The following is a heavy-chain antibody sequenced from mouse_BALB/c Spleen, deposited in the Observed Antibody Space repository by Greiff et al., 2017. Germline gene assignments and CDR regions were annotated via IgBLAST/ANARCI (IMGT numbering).Heavy chain of an antibody. CDR3: ARVHYSFDY. Sequence: EVQRVESGGGLVKPGGSLKLSCAASGFTFSSYAMSWVRQSPEKRLEWVAEISSGGSYTYYPDTVTGRFTISRDNAKNTLYLEMSSLRSEDTAMYYCARVHYSFDYWGQGTTLTVSS. CDR2: ISSGGSYT. V-gene: IGHV5-9-4*01. J-gene: IGHJ2*01. CDR1: GFTFSSYA.